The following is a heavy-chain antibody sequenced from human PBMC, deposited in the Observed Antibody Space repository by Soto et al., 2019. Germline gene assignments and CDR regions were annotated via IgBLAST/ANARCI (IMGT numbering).Heavy chain of an antibody. CDR1: SFSMYS. Sequence: EVQVVESGGGLVKPGGSLRLSCNFSFSMYSMDWVRQAPGKGLEWVASISSGSAFIKYADSVKGRFTISRDNAKNSVSLQTVTLRVEDTAVYYCASLGPSWYAHHPSDYWGQGTLVTVSS. J-gene: IGHJ4*02. CDR2: ISSGSAFI. V-gene: IGHV3-21*01. D-gene: IGHD6-13*01. CDR3: ASLGPSWYAHHPSDY.